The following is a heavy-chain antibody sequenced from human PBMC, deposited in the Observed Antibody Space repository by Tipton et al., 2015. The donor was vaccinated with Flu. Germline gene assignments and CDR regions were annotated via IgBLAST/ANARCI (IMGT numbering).Heavy chain of an antibody. CDR3: ARYGTYDGSRYFQH. J-gene: IGHJ1*01. V-gene: IGHV4-61*01. CDR1: GDSISSNYYY. Sequence: TLSLTCNVSGDSISSNYYYWNWIRQHPGKGLEWIGYIHFSGSANYNPSLKSRVAISVDTSKNQFSLELSSVTAADTAVYYCARYGTYDGSRYFQHWGQGTLVTVSS. CDR2: IHFSGSA. D-gene: IGHD1-26*01.